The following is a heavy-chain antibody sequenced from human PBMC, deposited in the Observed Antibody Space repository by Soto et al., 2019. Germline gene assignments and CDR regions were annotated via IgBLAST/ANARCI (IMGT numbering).Heavy chain of an antibody. D-gene: IGHD4-4*01. CDR3: VRESGNYVEEDDRARSYCMDA. V-gene: IGHV1-3*01. CDR2: INAGNGNT. CDR1: GYTFTSYA. J-gene: IGHJ6*02. Sequence: ASVKVSCKASGYTFTSYAMHWVRQAPGQRLEWMGWINAGNGNTKYSQKFQGRVTITRDTSSSTAYMELSSLRSEDTAVYYCVRESGNYVEEDDRARSYCMDAWGQGTTVTVSS.